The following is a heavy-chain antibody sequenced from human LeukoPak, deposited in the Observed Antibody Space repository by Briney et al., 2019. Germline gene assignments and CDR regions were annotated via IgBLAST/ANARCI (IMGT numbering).Heavy chain of an antibody. V-gene: IGHV3-48*03. CDR3: ASYGGPYGTGYYFDY. J-gene: IGHJ4*02. Sequence: PGGSLRLSCAASGFTFSSYEMNWVRQAPGKGLEWVSYISSSGSTIYYADSVKGRFTISRDNAMNSLYLQMNSLRAEDTAVYYCASYGGPYGTGYYFDYWGQGTLVTVSS. CDR1: GFTFSSYE. D-gene: IGHD1-1*01. CDR2: ISSSGSTI.